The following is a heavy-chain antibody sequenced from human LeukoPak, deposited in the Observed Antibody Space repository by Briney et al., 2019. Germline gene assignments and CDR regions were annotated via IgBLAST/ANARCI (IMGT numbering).Heavy chain of an antibody. D-gene: IGHD2-15*01. CDR1: GFTFSSYA. CDR2: ISGSGGST. J-gene: IGHJ4*02. V-gene: IGHV3-23*01. CDR3: AKVYIVVVVAARQYYFDY. Sequence: GGSLRLSCAASGFTFSSYAMSWVRQAPGKGLEWVSAISGSGGSTYYADSVEGRFTISRDNSKNTLYLQMNSLRAEDTAVYYCAKVYIVVVVAARQYYFDYWGQGTLVTVSS.